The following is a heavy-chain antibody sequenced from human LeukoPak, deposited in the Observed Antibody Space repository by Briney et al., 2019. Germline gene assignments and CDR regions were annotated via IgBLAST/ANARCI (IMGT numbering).Heavy chain of an antibody. CDR2: IYHSGST. CDR3: ARVSPEDYGGNRFDY. CDR1: GGSISSSNW. J-gene: IGHJ4*02. Sequence: SGTLSLTCAVSGGSISSSNWWSWVRQPPGKGLEWIGEIYHSGSTNYNPSLKSRVTISVDKSKNQFSLKLSSVIAADTAVYYCARVSPEDYGGNRFDYWGQGTLVTVSS. V-gene: IGHV4-4*02. D-gene: IGHD4-23*01.